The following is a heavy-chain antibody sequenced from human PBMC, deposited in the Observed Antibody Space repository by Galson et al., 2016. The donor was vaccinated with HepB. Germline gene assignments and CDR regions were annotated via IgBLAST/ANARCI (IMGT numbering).Heavy chain of an antibody. CDR3: ARDQYTGNYPSASGDH. Sequence: SVKVSCKASGYIFGIYNIHWVRQAPGQRLEWMGWINVDNGKTKYSQKFQARITLTRDTSASTAYMELSSLTSEDTAIYYCARDQYTGNYPSASGDHWGQGTLVTVSS. D-gene: IGHD4-11*01. J-gene: IGHJ4*02. CDR2: INVDNGKT. CDR1: GYIFGIYN. V-gene: IGHV1-3*01.